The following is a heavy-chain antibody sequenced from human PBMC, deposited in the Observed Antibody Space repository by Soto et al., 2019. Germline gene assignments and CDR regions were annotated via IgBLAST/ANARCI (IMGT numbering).Heavy chain of an antibody. D-gene: IGHD1-26*01. J-gene: IGHJ4*02. V-gene: IGHV4-59*08. CDR3: ARLGGSYAVPHFDY. Sequence: WPWIRQPPGKGLEWMGYIYYSGTTTNYNPSLKSRVTLSVDTSKNPFSLKLSSVTAADTAVYYCARLGGSYAVPHFDYWGQGTLVTVSS. CDR2: IYYSGTT.